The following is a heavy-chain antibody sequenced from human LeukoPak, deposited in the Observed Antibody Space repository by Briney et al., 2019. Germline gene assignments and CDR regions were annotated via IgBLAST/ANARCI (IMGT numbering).Heavy chain of an antibody. D-gene: IGHD5-12*01. J-gene: IGHJ3*02. CDR2: IYHSGST. CDR3: ASSLVVDIVATIRDDAFDI. V-gene: IGHV4-4*02. Sequence: SGTLSLTCAVSGGSISSSNWWSWVRQPPGKGLEWIGEIYHSGSTNYNPSLKSRVTISVDKSKNQFSLKLSSVTAADTAVYYCASSLVVDIVATIRDDAFDIWGQGTMVTVSS. CDR1: GGSISSSNW.